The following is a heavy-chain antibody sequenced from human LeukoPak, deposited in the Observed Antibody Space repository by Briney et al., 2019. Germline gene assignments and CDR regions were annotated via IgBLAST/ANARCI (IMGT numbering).Heavy chain of an antibody. J-gene: IGHJ4*02. CDR1: GGSISSSSYY. CDR2: IYYSGST. CDR3: ARGDYDFWSGRYYFDY. Sequence: PSETLSLTCTVSGGSISSSSYYWGWIRQPPGKGLEWIGSIYYSGSTYYNPSLKSRVTISVDTSKNQFSLKLSSVTAADTAVYYCARGDYDFWSGRYYFDYWGQGTLVTVSS. D-gene: IGHD3-3*01. V-gene: IGHV4-39*07.